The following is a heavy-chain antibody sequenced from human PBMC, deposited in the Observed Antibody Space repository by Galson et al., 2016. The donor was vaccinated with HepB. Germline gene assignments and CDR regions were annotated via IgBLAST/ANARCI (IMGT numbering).Heavy chain of an antibody. J-gene: IGHJ4*02. CDR3: AKDRPTYSSSPNPTIDH. V-gene: IGHV3-30*18. CDR2: TSYTGGNK. Sequence: SLRLSCAASGFTFGIYGMHWVRQAPGEGPEYVATTSYTGGNKHYAEFVKGRFTISRDNSRNTLYLQMNSMRIEDTAVYYCAKDRPTYSSSPNPTIDHWGQGTLVTVSS. D-gene: IGHD6-6*01. CDR1: GFTFGIYG.